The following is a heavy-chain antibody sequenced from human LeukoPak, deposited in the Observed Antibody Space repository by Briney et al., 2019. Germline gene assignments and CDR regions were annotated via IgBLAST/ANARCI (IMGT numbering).Heavy chain of an antibody. CDR3: ARGATWIQLWFDAFDI. CDR2: IYYSGST. V-gene: IGHV4-31*03. D-gene: IGHD5-18*01. Sequence: PSETLSLTCTVSGGSISSGGYYWSWIHQHPGKGLEWIGYIYYSGSTYYNPSLKSRVTISVDTSKNQFSLKLSSVTAADTAVYYCARGATWIQLWFDAFDIWGQGTMVTVSS. J-gene: IGHJ3*02. CDR1: GGSISSGGYY.